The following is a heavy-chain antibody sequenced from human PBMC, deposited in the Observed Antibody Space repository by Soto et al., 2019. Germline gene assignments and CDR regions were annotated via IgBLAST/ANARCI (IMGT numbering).Heavy chain of an antibody. D-gene: IGHD6-13*01. Sequence: ASVKVSCKASGYTFTSYAMHWVRQAPGQRLEWMGWINAGNGNTKYSQKFQGRVTIARDTSASTAYMELSSLRSEDTAVYYCARDQADRSSARPLTVYYYYGMDVWGQGTTVTVSS. CDR1: GYTFTSYA. J-gene: IGHJ6*02. V-gene: IGHV1-3*01. CDR2: INAGNGNT. CDR3: ARDQADRSSARPLTVYYYYGMDV.